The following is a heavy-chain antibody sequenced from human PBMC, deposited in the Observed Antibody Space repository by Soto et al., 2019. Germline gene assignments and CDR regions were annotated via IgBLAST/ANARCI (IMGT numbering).Heavy chain of an antibody. V-gene: IGHV3-72*01. D-gene: IGHD2-15*01. J-gene: IGHJ4*02. CDR1: GFTFSDHA. CDR2: SGNKVNSYTT. Sequence: GGSLRLSCAASGFTFSDHALDWVRQAPGKGLEWVGRSGNKVNSYTTQYAASVKGRFTISRDDSKNSLYLQMNNLRTEDTAVYYCARRLGYYSGNNYVDFWGQGTLVTVSS. CDR3: ARRLGYYSGNNYVDF.